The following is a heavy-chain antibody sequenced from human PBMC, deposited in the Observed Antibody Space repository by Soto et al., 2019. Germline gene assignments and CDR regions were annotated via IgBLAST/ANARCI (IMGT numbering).Heavy chain of an antibody. CDR2: IKSKSDGGTT. J-gene: IGHJ4*02. CDR1: GLTFSNAW. D-gene: IGHD3-22*01. V-gene: IGHV3-15*07. Sequence: EVQLVESGGALVKPGGSLRLSCEASGLTFSNAWMNWVRQAPGKGLEWVGHIKSKSDGGTTDYAAPVKGRFTISRDDSENTVFLQMNSLEIEDTAVYHCATSPGYYDSSPFDYWGQGTLVTVS. CDR3: ATSPGYYDSSPFDY.